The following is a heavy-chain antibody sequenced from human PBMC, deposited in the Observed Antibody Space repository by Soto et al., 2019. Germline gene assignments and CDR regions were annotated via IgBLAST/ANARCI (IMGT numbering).Heavy chain of an antibody. CDR1: GFTFSNYA. CDR3: AKVFSPEGGNYFDH. CDR2: ISNSFSDGNT. J-gene: IGHJ4*02. V-gene: IGHV3-23*01. Sequence: EVQLLESGGGLVQPGGSLRLSFAASGFTFSNYAMVWVRQAPGKGLEGVSAISNSFSDGNTHYADSVKGRFTISRDNDKNTVFLEMNSLRAEDTAVYYCAKVFSPEGGNYFDHWGQGTLVTVSS.